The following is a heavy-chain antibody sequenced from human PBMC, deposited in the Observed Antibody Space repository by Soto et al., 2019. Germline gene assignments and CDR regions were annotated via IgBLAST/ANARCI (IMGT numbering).Heavy chain of an antibody. CDR2: ISSSSSYI. CDR3: ARDDLSSSELAPDY. J-gene: IGHJ4*02. D-gene: IGHD6-6*01. V-gene: IGHV3-21*01. CDR1: GFTFSSYS. Sequence: PGGSLRLSCTASGFTFSSYSMNWVRQAPGKGLEWVSSISSSSSYIYYADSVKGRFTISRDNAKNSLYLQMNSLRAEDTAVYYCARDDLSSSELAPDYWGQGTLVTVSS.